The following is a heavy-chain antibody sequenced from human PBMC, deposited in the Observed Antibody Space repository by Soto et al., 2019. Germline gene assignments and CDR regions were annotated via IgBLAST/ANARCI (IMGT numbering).Heavy chain of an antibody. CDR2: ISYDGSNK. CDR3: ARAVWRDDYNWGYFDL. CDR1: GFTFSSYA. Sequence: QVQLVESGGGVVQPGRSLRLSCAASGFTFSSYAMHWVRQAPGKGLEWVAVISYDGSNKYYADSVKGRFTISRDNSTSTLYLQMNSLRAEDTAVYYCARAVWRDDYNWGYFDLWGRGTLVTVSS. V-gene: IGHV3-30-3*01. D-gene: IGHD4-4*01. J-gene: IGHJ2*01.